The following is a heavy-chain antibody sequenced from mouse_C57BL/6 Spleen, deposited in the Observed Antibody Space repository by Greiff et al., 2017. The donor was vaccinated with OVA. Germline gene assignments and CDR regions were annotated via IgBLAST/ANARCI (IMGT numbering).Heavy chain of an antibody. CDR3: ARDYGSKRYFDV. Sequence: VQLQQSVAELVRPGASVKLSCTASGFNIKNTYMHWVTQRPEQGLEWIGRIDPANGNTKYAPQFQGKATITAATSSHTAYLQLSSLTSEDTAIYYCARDYGSKRYFDVWGTGTTVTVSS. V-gene: IGHV14-3*01. CDR1: GFNIKNTY. J-gene: IGHJ1*03. CDR2: IDPANGNT. D-gene: IGHD1-1*01.